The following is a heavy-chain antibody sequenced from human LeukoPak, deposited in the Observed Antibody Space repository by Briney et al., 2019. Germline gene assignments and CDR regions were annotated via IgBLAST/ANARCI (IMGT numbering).Heavy chain of an antibody. V-gene: IGHV3-21*01. J-gene: IGHJ4*02. CDR2: ISSSSSYI. CDR1: GFTFSSYA. CDR3: AREDGGELDY. Sequence: GGSLRLSCAASGFTFSSYAMSWVRQAPGKGLEWVSSISSSSSYIYYADSVKGRFTISRDNAKNLLYLQMNSLRAEDTAVYYCAREDGGELDYWGQGTLVTVSS. D-gene: IGHD2-21*01.